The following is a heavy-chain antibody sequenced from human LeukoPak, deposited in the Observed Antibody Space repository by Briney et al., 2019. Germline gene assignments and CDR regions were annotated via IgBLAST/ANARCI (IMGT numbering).Heavy chain of an antibody. Sequence: GGSLRLSCVTSGLTFTNHGFHWLRQAADKGLEWVAFVRNDGFDTYHSNSVKGRFSISRDDSKNTVYLQMNSLRAEDTALYYCARGVPSNYYDSSGYLSYWGQGTLVTVSS. CDR2: VRNDGFDT. V-gene: IGHV3-30*02. CDR1: GLTFTNHG. J-gene: IGHJ4*02. CDR3: ARGVPSNYYDSSGYLSY. D-gene: IGHD3-22*01.